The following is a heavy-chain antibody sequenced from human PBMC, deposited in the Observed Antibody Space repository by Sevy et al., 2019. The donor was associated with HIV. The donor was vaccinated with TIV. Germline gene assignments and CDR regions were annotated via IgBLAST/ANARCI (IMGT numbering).Heavy chain of an antibody. CDR2: IDIRGGT. CDR1: GDSISNTPFY. Sequence: SETLSLTCTFSGDSISNTPFYWSWIRLSAGKGLEWLGRIDIRGGTNYNPSLKSRVALSGDMSKNEFSLKLNSVTAADTAVYYCAREKVSYFYYYRGGDYYYFDSWGLGTLVTVSS. J-gene: IGHJ4*02. V-gene: IGHV4-61*02. D-gene: IGHD3-22*01. CDR3: AREKVSYFYYYRGGDYYYFDS.